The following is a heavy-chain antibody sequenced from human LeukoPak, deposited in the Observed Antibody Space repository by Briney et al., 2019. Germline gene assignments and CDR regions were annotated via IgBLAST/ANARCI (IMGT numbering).Heavy chain of an antibody. D-gene: IGHD3-22*01. CDR1: GYTFTSYD. V-gene: IGHV1-8*01. CDR3: AILSSTVVVAQDDY. Sequence: ASVKVSCKASGYTFTSYDINWVRQATGQGLEWMGWMNPNSGNTGYAQKFQGRVTMTRNTSISTAYMELSSLRSEDTAVYYCAILSSTVVVAQDDYWGQGTLVTVSS. J-gene: IGHJ4*02. CDR2: MNPNSGNT.